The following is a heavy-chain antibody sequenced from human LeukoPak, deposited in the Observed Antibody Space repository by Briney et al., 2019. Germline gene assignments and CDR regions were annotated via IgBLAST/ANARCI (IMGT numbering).Heavy chain of an antibody. CDR2: IWYDGSNK. CDR3: AKELAYYGGKYFDY. CDR1: GFTFSSYG. J-gene: IGHJ4*02. D-gene: IGHD4-23*01. V-gene: IGHV3-33*06. Sequence: GRSLRLSCAASGFTFSSYGMHWVRQAPGKGLEWVAVIWYDGSNKYYADSVKGRFTISRDNSKNTLYLQMNSLRAEDTAVYYCAKELAYYGGKYFDYWGQGTLVTVSS.